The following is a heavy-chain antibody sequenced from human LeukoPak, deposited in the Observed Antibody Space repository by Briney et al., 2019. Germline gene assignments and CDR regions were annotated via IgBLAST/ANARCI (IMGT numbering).Heavy chain of an antibody. D-gene: IGHD4-17*01. CDR1: GFTFSSYG. V-gene: IGHV3-30*18. CDR2: ISYDGSNK. Sequence: GRSLRLSCAASGFTFSSYGMHWVRQAPGKGLEWVAVISYDGSNKYYADSVKGRFTISRDNSKNTLYLQMNSLRAEDTAVYYCAKAWGYGDYLLDYWGQGTLVTVSS. CDR3: AKAWGYGDYLLDY. J-gene: IGHJ4*02.